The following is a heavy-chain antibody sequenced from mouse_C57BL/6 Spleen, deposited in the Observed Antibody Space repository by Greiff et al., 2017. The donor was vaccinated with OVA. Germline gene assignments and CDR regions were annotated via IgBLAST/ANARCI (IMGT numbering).Heavy chain of an antibody. V-gene: IGHV10-1*01. CDR3: VRQRTGTLDY. Sequence: EVKLVESGGGLVQPNGSLKLSCAASGFSFNTYAMNWVRQAPGKGLEWVARIRSKSNNYATYYADSVKDRFTISRDDSESMLYLQMNNLKTEDTAMYYCVRQRTGTLDYWGQGTTLTVSS. D-gene: IGHD4-1*01. CDR2: IRSKSNNYAT. CDR1: GFSFNTYA. J-gene: IGHJ2*01.